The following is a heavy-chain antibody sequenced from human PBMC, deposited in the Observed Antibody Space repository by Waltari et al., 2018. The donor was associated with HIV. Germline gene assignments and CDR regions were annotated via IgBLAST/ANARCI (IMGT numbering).Heavy chain of an antibody. D-gene: IGHD5-12*01. CDR2: IKVGTIFS. Sequence: QVQLVQSGAEVKKPGASVKVSCRASGINFNADAVHWVRQAPGQGREWLGSIKVGTIFSRYSQMFQGRLTVTRDTSETTIFMELRSLKSEDTAVYFCAGGSAWLVNVLEIWGQGTLVTVSS. J-gene: IGHJ4*02. V-gene: IGHV1-3*01. CDR3: AGGSAWLVNVLEI. CDR1: GINFNADA.